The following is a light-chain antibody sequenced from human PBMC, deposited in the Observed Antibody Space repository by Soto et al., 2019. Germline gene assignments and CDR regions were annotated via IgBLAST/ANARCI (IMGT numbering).Light chain of an antibody. Sequence: EIVLTQSPGTLSLSPGERVTLSCRASQSIDNNHLAWYQQKPGQAPRLLIHGTSNRATGIPDRFSGSGSGTDFTLTFSRLEPEEFAVYYCQQYGSSPTTFGQGTKVDIK. CDR1: QSIDNNH. J-gene: IGKJ1*01. CDR3: QQYGSSPTT. CDR2: GTS. V-gene: IGKV3-20*01.